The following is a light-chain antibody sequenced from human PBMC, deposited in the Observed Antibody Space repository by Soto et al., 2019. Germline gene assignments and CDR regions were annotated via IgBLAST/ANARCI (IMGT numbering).Light chain of an antibody. CDR3: GTWDSSLSAGI. V-gene: IGLV1-51*01. Sequence: QSVLTQPPSVSAAPGQKVTISCSGSSSNIGNNYVSWYQQLPGTAPKFLIYDNNKRPSGIPDRFSGSKSGTSATLGITGLQTGDEADYYCGTWDSSLSAGIFGTGTKLTVL. CDR1: SSNIGNNY. CDR2: DNN. J-gene: IGLJ1*01.